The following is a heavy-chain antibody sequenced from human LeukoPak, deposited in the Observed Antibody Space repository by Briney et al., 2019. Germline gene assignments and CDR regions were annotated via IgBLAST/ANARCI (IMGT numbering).Heavy chain of an antibody. J-gene: IGHJ4*02. V-gene: IGHV4-31*03. Sequence: SETLSLTCTVSGGSISSGGYYWSWIRQHPGRGLEWIGYIYYSGSTYYNPSLRSRVTISVDTSKNQFSLKLSSVTAADTAVYYCARDRSGYYNYWGQGTLVTVSS. CDR2: IYYSGST. CDR1: GGSISSGGYY. D-gene: IGHD3-22*01. CDR3: ARDRSGYYNY.